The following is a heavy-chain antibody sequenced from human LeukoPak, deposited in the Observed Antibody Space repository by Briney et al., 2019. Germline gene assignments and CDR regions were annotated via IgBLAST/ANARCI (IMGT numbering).Heavy chain of an antibody. Sequence: ASVKVSCKASGYTFTSYYMHWVRQAPGQGLEWMGRINPNSGGTNYAQKFQGRVTMTRDTSISTAYMELSRLRSDDTAVYYCARDLVGAASIYYYYGMDVWGQGTTVTVSS. D-gene: IGHD1-26*01. CDR2: INPNSGGT. CDR1: GYTFTSYY. V-gene: IGHV1-2*06. CDR3: ARDLVGAASIYYYYGMDV. J-gene: IGHJ6*02.